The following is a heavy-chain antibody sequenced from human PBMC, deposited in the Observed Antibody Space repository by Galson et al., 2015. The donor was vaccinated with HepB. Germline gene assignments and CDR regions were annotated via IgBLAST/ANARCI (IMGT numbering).Heavy chain of an antibody. CDR1: GYTFTNYY. Sequence: SVKVSCKATGYTFTNYYIHWVRQAPGQGLEWMGIINPSGGHTTYAQKFQGRVTLTRDTSTSTVYMELSSLRSEDTAVYYCARESALYSGRRFNWFDLWGQGTLVTVSS. J-gene: IGHJ5*02. CDR3: ARESALYSGRRFNWFDL. D-gene: IGHD6-13*01. V-gene: IGHV1-46*03. CDR2: INPSGGHT.